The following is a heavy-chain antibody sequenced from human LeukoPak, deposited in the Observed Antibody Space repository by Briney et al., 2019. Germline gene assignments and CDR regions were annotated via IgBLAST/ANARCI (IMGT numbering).Heavy chain of an antibody. CDR3: ARTATDAFDI. D-gene: IGHD2-21*02. CDR2: INADGSST. V-gene: IGHV3-74*01. J-gene: IGHJ3*02. CDR1: GFTFSSYS. Sequence: GGSLRLSCAGAGFTFSSYSMNWVRQAPGKGLVWVSRINADGSSTSYAASVKGRFTISRDNAKNTLYLQMNSLRAEDTVVYYCARTATDAFDIWGQGTMVTVSS.